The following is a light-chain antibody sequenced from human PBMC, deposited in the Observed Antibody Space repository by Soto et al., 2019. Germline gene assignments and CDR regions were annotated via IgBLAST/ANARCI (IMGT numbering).Light chain of an antibody. J-gene: IGKJ2*01. CDR2: DAS. V-gene: IGKV3-11*01. CDR3: QQRSNFKYT. CDR1: QSVSSN. Sequence: EIVLTQSPAILSLSPGARVTLSCRASQSVSSNLAWYQQHPGQAPRLLIYDASNRATGIPARFSGSGSGTDFTRTISSLEPEDCAVYYCQQRSNFKYTFGQGTKLEIK.